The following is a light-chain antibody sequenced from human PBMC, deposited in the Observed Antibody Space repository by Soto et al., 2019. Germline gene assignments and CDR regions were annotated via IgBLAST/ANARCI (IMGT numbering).Light chain of an antibody. Sequence: DIQLTQSPSTLPASVGDRVTITCRASQSISSWLAWYQQKPGKAPKLLIYAASSLQSGVPLRFSGSGSGTDFTFTIASLHPEDFATYYCQQGSSFPWTFGQGTKVDIK. CDR3: QQGSSFPWT. CDR2: AAS. CDR1: QSISSW. J-gene: IGKJ1*01. V-gene: IGKV1-12*01.